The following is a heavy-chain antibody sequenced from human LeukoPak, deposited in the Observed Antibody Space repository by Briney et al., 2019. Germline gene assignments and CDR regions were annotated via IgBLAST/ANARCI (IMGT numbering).Heavy chain of an antibody. CDR2: IYYSGST. CDR3: ARTGAGSFDY. Sequence: SETLSLTCAVSGGSISSSNWWSWVRQPPGKGLEWIGSIYYSGSTYYNPSLKSRVTISVDTSKNQFSLKLSSVTAADTAVYYCARTGAGSFDYWGQGTLVTVSS. D-gene: IGHD6-19*01. J-gene: IGHJ4*02. CDR1: GGSISSSNW. V-gene: IGHV4-39*01.